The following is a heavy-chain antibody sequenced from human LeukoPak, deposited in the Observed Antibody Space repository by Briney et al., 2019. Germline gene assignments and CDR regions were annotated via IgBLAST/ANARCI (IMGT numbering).Heavy chain of an antibody. CDR2: ISGSDSTI. CDR1: GFTFSSYS. V-gene: IGHV3-48*01. Sequence: GGSLRLSCAASGFTFSSYSMSWVRQAPGKGLEWVSYISGSDSTIYYADSVKGRFTISRDNSKNTLYLQMNSLRAEDTALYYCAKGSGDYYADWGQGTLVTVSS. CDR3: AKGSGDYYAD. J-gene: IGHJ4*02. D-gene: IGHD3-22*01.